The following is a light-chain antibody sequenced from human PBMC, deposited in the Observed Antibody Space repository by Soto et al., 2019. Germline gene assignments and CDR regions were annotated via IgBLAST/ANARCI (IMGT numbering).Light chain of an antibody. CDR2: KAS. J-gene: IGKJ1*01. CDR1: QTISSW. CDR3: QHYNSYSEA. Sequence: DIQMTQSPSTLSGSVGGRVTITCRASQTISSWLAWYQQKPGKAPKLLIYKASTLKSGVPSRFSGSGSGTEFTLTISSLQPDDFSNYYCQHYNSYSEAFGQGTKVEL. V-gene: IGKV1-5*03.